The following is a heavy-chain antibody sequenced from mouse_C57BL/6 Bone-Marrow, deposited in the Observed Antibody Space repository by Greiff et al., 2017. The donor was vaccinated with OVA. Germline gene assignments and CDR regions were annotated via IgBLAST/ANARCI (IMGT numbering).Heavy chain of an antibody. J-gene: IGHJ4*01. D-gene: IGHD1-1*01. V-gene: IGHV2-9-1*01. Sequence: QVQLQQSGPGLVAPSQSLSITCTVSGFSLTSYAISWVRQPPGKGLEWLGVIWTGGGTNYNSALKSRLSISKDNSKSQVFLKMNSLQTDDTARYYCARAHYYGSSCAMDYWGQGTSVTVSS. CDR2: IWTGGGT. CDR3: ARAHYYGSSCAMDY. CDR1: GFSLTSYA.